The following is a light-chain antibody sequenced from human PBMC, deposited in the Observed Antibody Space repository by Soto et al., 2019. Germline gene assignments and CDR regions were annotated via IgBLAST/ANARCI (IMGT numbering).Light chain of an antibody. J-gene: IGKJ5*01. CDR2: DAS. Sequence: EIVLTQSPATLSLSPGERATLSCRASQSVSSYLAWYQQKPGQAPRLLIYDASNRATGIPARFSGSGSGTDFTLTISSLEPEDFAVYYCQQSSNWPPGAFGQGTRLEIK. CDR1: QSVSSY. CDR3: QQSSNWPPGA. V-gene: IGKV3-11*01.